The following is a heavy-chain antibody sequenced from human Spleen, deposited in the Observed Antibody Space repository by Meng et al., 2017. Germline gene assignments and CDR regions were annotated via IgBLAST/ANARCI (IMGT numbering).Heavy chain of an antibody. Sequence: SETLSLTCTVSGGSISSSSYYWGWIRQPPGKGLEWIGSIYYSGSTYYNPSLKSRVTISVDTSKNQFSLKLSSVTAADTAVYYCAREARYYDILTGYYYYYYYGMDVWGQGTTVTVSS. CDR3: AREARYYDILTGYYYYYYYGMDV. D-gene: IGHD3-9*01. J-gene: IGHJ6*02. V-gene: IGHV4-39*07. CDR1: GGSISSSSYY. CDR2: IYYSGST.